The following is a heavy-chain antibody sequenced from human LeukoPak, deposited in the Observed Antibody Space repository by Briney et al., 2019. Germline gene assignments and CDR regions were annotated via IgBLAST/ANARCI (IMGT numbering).Heavy chain of an antibody. J-gene: IGHJ4*02. CDR1: RGSISNHY. Sequence: NPSETLSLTCTVSRGSISNHYWGWIRQPPGKGLEWIGFFSYSGSTNYNPSLKSRVTISVDTSKSQFSLKVNSVTAADTAVYYCASGTYYYFDFWGQGALVTVSS. V-gene: IGHV4-59*11. D-gene: IGHD6-13*01. CDR3: ASGTYYYFDF. CDR2: FSYSGST.